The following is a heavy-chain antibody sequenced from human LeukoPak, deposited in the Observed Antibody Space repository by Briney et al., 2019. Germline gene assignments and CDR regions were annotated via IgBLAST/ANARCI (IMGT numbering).Heavy chain of an antibody. CDR3: ARRGNYYGSGSNNWFDP. CDR1: GGSFSGYY. CDR2: INHSGST. V-gene: IGHV4-34*01. J-gene: IGHJ5*02. Sequence: SETLSLTCPLYGGSFSGYYWSWLRQPPGEGLEWTGEINHSGSTNENPSLTSRVTLSVDTSKNQSSLMLSSVDAADTPVHCCARRGNYYGSGSNNWFDPWGQGTLVTVSS. D-gene: IGHD3-10*01.